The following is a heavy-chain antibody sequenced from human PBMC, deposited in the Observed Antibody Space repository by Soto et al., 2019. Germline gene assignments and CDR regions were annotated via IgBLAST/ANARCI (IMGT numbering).Heavy chain of an antibody. D-gene: IGHD4-4*01. Sequence: TLSLTCPVSGGSMSTFYWSWIRQPPGKGLEWIGYVYSSGSTNYNPSLRRRVTMSVDTSKNQFSLKLTSVTAAETAVYYCARERRDDYKYYFDHWGQGTPVTVSS. CDR2: VYSSGST. J-gene: IGHJ4*02. CDR3: ARERRDDYKYYFDH. V-gene: IGHV4-59*01. CDR1: GGSMSTFY.